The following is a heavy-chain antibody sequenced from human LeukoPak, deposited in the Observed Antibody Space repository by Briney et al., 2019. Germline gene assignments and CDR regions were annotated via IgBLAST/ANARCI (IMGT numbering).Heavy chain of an antibody. CDR2: MDADGSNT. D-gene: IGHD6-19*01. CDR3: VRGGWYLYDALDI. V-gene: IGHV3-74*01. Sequence: TGGSLRLACAASGFTFDDYGMSWVRQAPGKGLVCVSRMDADGSNTHYVDSVKGRFTISRDNAKDTLYLQMNSLRVEDTAVYYCVRGGWYLYDALDIWGQGTLVTVSS. CDR1: GFTFDDYG. J-gene: IGHJ3*02.